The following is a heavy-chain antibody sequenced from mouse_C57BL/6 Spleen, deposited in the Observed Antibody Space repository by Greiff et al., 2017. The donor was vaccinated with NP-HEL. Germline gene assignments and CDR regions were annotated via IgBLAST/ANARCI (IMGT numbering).Heavy chain of an antibody. J-gene: IGHJ1*03. CDR2: IDPSDSYT. D-gene: IGHD1-1*01. CDR1: GYTFTSYW. CDR3: ARGFTTGVAHWYFDV. V-gene: IGHV1-69*01. Sequence: QVQLQQPGAELVMPGASVKLSCKASGYTFTSYWMHWVKQRPGQGLEWIGEIDPSDSYTNYNQKFKGKSTLTVDKSSSTAYMQLSSLTSEDSAVYYCARGFTTGVAHWYFDVWGTGTTVTVSS.